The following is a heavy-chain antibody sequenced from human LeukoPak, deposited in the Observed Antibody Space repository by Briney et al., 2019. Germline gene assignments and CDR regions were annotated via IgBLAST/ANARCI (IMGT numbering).Heavy chain of an antibody. CDR2: IRYDGSNK. CDR1: GFTFSSYG. CDR3: ARLKGLRYFDWLGQGAFDI. J-gene: IGHJ3*02. D-gene: IGHD3-9*01. Sequence: PGGSLRLSCAASGFTFSSYGMHWVRQAPGKGLEGVAFIRYDGSNKYYADSVKGRFTISRDNSKNTLYLQMNSLRAEDTAVYYCARLKGLRYFDWLGQGAFDIWGQGTMVTVSS. V-gene: IGHV3-30*02.